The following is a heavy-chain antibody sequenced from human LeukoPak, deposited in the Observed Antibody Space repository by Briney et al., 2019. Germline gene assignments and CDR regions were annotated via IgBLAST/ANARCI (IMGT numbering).Heavy chain of an antibody. CDR3: ARDVSGVGAFDI. CDR1: GFTVSSNY. J-gene: IGHJ3*02. V-gene: IGHV3-30*02. CDR2: IRYDGNDK. Sequence: GGSLRLSCAASGFTVSSNYMGWVRQAPGKGLEWVAFIRYDGNDKYYSGSVEGRFTISRDNPKNTLYLQMNSLRPEDTAVYYCARDVSGVGAFDIWGQGTMVTVSS. D-gene: IGHD3-10*01.